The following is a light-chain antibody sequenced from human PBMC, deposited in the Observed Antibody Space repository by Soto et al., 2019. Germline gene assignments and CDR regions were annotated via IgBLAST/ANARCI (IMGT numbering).Light chain of an antibody. CDR3: QQYNNWPPDFT. CDR2: GAS. Sequence: EIMMTQSPATLSVSLGERATLFCRASQNVRSNLAWYQQKPGQAPRLLIHGASSRATGIPDRFSGSGFGTEFTLTINSLQSEDFAVYYCQQYNNWPPDFTFGPGTKVEI. J-gene: IGKJ3*01. V-gene: IGKV3D-15*01. CDR1: QNVRSN.